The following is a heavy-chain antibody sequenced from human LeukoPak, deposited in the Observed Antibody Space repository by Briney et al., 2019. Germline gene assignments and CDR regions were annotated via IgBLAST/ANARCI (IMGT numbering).Heavy chain of an antibody. V-gene: IGHV3-23*01. CDR3: AKNFSMMVF. D-gene: IGHD3/OR15-3a*01. Sequence: GGSLRLSCAASGFTFSNYAMSWVRQAPGKGLEWVSGIRGYDGYTDYADSVRGRFTISRDNSRDTLFLEMNNLRIEDTAIYYCAKNFSMMVFWGPGTQVTVSS. CDR1: GFTFSNYA. J-gene: IGHJ4*02. CDR2: IRGYDGYT.